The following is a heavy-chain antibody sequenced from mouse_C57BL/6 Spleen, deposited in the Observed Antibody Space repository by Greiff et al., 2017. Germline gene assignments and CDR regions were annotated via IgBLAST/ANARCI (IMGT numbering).Heavy chain of an antibody. J-gene: IGHJ3*01. Sequence: VQLQQSGPELVKPGASVKISCKASGYTFTDYYMNWVKQSHGKSLEWIGDINPNNGGTSYNQKFKGKATLTVDKSSSTAYMELRSLTSEDSAGYYCARGGYYDCVLFAYWGQGTLVTVAA. V-gene: IGHV1-26*01. CDR3: ARGGYYDCVLFAY. CDR1: GYTFTDYY. D-gene: IGHD2-4*01. CDR2: INPNNGGT.